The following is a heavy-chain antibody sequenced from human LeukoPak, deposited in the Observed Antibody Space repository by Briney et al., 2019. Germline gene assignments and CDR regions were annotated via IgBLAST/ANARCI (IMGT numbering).Heavy chain of an antibody. CDR2: IYYSGST. J-gene: IGHJ3*02. CDR1: GGSISSYY. D-gene: IGHD2-15*01. V-gene: IGHV4-59*12. Sequence: PSETLSLTCTVSGGSISSYYWSWIRQPPGKGLEWIGYIYYSGSTNYNPSLKSRVTISVDRSKNQFPLKLSSVTAADTAVYYCARGPPYDSYAFDIWGQGTMVTVSS. CDR3: ARGPPYDSYAFDI.